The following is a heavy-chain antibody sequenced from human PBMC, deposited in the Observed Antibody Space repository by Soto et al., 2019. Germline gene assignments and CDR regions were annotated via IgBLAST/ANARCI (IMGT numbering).Heavy chain of an antibody. CDR3: ARGEIAVAGTAYYFDY. CDR2: ISYDGSNK. J-gene: IGHJ4*02. Sequence: QVQLVESGGGVVQPGRSLRLSCAASGFTFSSYAMHWVRQAPGKGLEWVAAISYDGSNKYYADSVKGRFTISRDNSKTTVYLQMNSLRAADTAVSYCARGEIAVAGTAYYFDYWGRGPLVTVSS. D-gene: IGHD6-19*01. CDR1: GFTFSSYA. V-gene: IGHV3-30-3*01.